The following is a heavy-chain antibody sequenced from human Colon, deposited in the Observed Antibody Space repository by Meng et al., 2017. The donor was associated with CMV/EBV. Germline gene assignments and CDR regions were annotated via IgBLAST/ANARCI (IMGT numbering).Heavy chain of an antibody. CDR3: ARDLSGTYFH. J-gene: IGHJ1*01. D-gene: IGHD1-26*01. Sequence: SCGISGESVSSNSAAWNWNRQSPSRGLEWLGRTYYRSKWYNDYAVSVNGRITINPDTSKNQFSLHMNSVTPEDTAVYYCARDLSGTYFHWGQGALVTVSS. CDR1: GESVSSNSAA. CDR2: TYYRSKWYN. V-gene: IGHV6-1*01.